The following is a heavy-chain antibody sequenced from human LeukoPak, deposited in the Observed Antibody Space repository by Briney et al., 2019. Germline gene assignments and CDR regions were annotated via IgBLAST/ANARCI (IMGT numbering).Heavy chain of an antibody. Sequence: PGGSLRLSCAASGFTFSSYSMNWVRQAPGKGLEWVAVISYDGSNKYYADSVKGRFTISRDNSKNTLYLQMNSLRAEDTAVYYCAREEYGDHYFDYWGQGTLVTVSS. D-gene: IGHD4-17*01. CDR3: AREEYGDHYFDY. CDR1: GFTFSSYS. V-gene: IGHV3-30*03. CDR2: ISYDGSNK. J-gene: IGHJ4*02.